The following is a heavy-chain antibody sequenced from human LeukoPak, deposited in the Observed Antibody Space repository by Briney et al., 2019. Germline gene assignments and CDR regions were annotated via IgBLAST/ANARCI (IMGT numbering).Heavy chain of an antibody. Sequence: GGSLRLSCAASGFTFSSYSMNWVRQAPGKGLEWVSSISSSSSYIYYADSVKGRFTISRDNAKNSLYLQMNSLRAEDTAVYYCARGSTGTTSKGIDYWGQGTLVTVSS. CDR3: ARGSTGTTSKGIDY. J-gene: IGHJ4*02. V-gene: IGHV3-21*01. CDR1: GFTFSSYS. CDR2: ISSSSSYI. D-gene: IGHD1-1*01.